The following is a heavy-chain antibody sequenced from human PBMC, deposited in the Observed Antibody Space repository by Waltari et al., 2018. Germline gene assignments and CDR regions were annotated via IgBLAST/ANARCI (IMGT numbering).Heavy chain of an antibody. CDR2: IKEDGSAQ. Sequence: EVQVVDSGGGLVQPGGSVTLACAPSGFAFSSSWISWLRHAPGQGLEWVANIKEDGSAQYYLDSVRGRFTISRDNTKNSLFLQMNSLRAEDTAVYFCARATNHAFDNWGQGTLVTVSS. CDR3: ARATNHAFDN. CDR1: GFAFSSSW. V-gene: IGHV3-7*01. J-gene: IGHJ4*02.